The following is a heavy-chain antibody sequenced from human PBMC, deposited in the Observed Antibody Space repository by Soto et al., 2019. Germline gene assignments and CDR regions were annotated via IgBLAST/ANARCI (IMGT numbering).Heavy chain of an antibody. CDR1: GYTFTGYY. D-gene: IGHD1-26*01. Sequence: ASVKVSCKASGYTFTGYYMHWVRQAPGQGLEWMGWINANSGGTNYAQKFQGRVTMTTDTSTSTAYMELSSLRSDDTAVYYCARWQDSVSWPTAVDYWGQGTLVTVSS. CDR3: ARWQDSVSWPTAVDY. V-gene: IGHV1-2*02. CDR2: INANSGGT. J-gene: IGHJ4*02.